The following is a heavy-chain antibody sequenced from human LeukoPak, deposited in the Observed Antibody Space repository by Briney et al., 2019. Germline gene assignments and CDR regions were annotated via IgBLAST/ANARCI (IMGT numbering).Heavy chain of an antibody. V-gene: IGHV1-2*02. D-gene: IGHD3-10*01. J-gene: IGHJ4*02. Sequence: GASVKVSCKASGYTFTGYYMHWVRQAPGQGLEWMGWSNPNSGGTNYAQKFQGRVTMTRDTSISTAYMELSRLRSDDTAVYYCARDNRKGLLWFGELSLWGQGTLVTVSS. CDR1: GYTFTGYY. CDR3: ARDNRKGLLWFGELSL. CDR2: SNPNSGGT.